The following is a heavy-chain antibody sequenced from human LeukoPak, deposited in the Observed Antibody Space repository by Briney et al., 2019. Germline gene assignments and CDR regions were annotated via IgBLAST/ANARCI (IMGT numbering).Heavy chain of an antibody. CDR3: AKLLGYSGYDILDY. CDR1: GFTFSSYG. D-gene: IGHD5-12*01. V-gene: IGHV3-30*18. CDR2: ISYDGSNK. Sequence: PGRSLRLSCAASGFTFSSYGMHWVRQAPGKGLEWVAVISYDGSNKYYADSVKGRFTISRDNSKNTLYLQMNSLRAEDTAVYYCAKLLGYSGYDILDYWGQGTLVTVSS. J-gene: IGHJ4*02.